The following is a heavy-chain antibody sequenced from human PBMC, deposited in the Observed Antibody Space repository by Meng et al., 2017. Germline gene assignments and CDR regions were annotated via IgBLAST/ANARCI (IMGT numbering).Heavy chain of an antibody. V-gene: IGHV3-30*04. D-gene: IGHD2-15*01. Sequence: GGSLRLSCAASGFTFSSYAMHWVRQAPGKGLEWVAVISYDGSNKYYADSVKGRFTISRDNSKNTLYLQMNSLRAEDTAVYYCARDTRPVGYCSGGSCYQGGYFDYSGQGSPVSLS. J-gene: IGHJ4*02. CDR1: GFTFSSYA. CDR3: ARDTRPVGYCSGGSCYQGGYFDY. CDR2: ISYDGSNK.